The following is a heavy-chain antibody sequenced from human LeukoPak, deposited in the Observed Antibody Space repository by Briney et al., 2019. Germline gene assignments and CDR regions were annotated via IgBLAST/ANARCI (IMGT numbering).Heavy chain of an antibody. CDR3: ARVKTAGMDV. CDR2: IYYSGST. CDR1: GGSISSYY. J-gene: IGHJ6*02. V-gene: IGHV4-59*01. D-gene: IGHD5-18*01. Sequence: SETLSLTCTVSGGSISSYYWSWIRQPPGKGLEWIGYIYYSGSTNYNPSPKSRVTISVDTSKNQFSLKLSSVTAADTAVYYCARVKTAGMDVWGQGTTVTVS.